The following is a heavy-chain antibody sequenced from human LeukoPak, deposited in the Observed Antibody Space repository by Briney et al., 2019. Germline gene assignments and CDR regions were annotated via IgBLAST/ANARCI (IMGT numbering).Heavy chain of an antibody. CDR1: GGSVSSYY. CDR2: IYSTGST. D-gene: IGHD6-13*01. CDR3: ARQIASAGTAGFDF. V-gene: IGHV4-4*07. Sequence: SETLSLTCSLSGGSVSSYYWSWLRQPAGKGLEWIGRIYSTGSTNYNPSLKSRVTMSVDTSKNQFSLRLRSVTAADTAVYYCARQIASAGTAGFDFWGQGALVTVSS. J-gene: IGHJ4*02.